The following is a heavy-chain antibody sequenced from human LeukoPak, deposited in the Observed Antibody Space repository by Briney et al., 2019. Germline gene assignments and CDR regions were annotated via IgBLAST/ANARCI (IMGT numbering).Heavy chain of an antibody. CDR3: ARVSQTAAVDY. V-gene: IGHV4-59*01. Sequence: SETLSLTCTVSGGSISSYYWSWIRQPPGKGLEWIGYIYYSGSPNYNPSLKSRVTISVDTSKIQFSLKLSSVTAADTAVYYCARVSQTAAVDYWGQGTLVTVSS. J-gene: IGHJ4*02. D-gene: IGHD6-25*01. CDR1: GGSISSYY. CDR2: IYYSGSP.